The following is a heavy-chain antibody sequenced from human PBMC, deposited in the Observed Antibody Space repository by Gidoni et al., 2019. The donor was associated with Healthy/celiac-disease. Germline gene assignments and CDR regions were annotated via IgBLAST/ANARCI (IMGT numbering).Heavy chain of an antibody. D-gene: IGHD3-22*01. V-gene: IGHV3-20*04. CDR1: GSTFADYG. CDR2: INWNGGSP. J-gene: IGHJ6*03. CDR3: ARSRFDSSGYYYDAHYYYMDV. Sequence: EVQLVVSGGGVVRPGGSLRLPCAASGSTFADYGMSWVRQAQGKGLKWVSGINWNGGSPGYAESVKGRFTISRDNAKNSLYLQMNSLRAEDTALYYCARSRFDSSGYYYDAHYYYMDVWGKGTTVTVSS.